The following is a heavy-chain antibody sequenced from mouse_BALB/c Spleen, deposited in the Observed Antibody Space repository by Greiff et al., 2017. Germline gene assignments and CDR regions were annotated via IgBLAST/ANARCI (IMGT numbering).Heavy chain of an antibody. D-gene: IGHD3-2*01. J-gene: IGHJ4*01. Sequence: VQLQQSGAELVRPGASVKLSCTASGYNIKDYYMHWVKQRPEQGLEWIGSIDPGNGDTEYAPKFQGKATMTADTSSNTAYLQLSSLTSEDTDVYYCNEGTARAAGYAMDYWGQGTSVTVSA. V-gene: IGHV14-4*02. CDR1: GYNIKDYY. CDR2: IDPGNGDT. CDR3: NEGTARAAGYAMDY.